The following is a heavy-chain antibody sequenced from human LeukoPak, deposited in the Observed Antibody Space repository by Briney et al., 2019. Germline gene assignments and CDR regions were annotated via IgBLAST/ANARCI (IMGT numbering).Heavy chain of an antibody. CDR1: GGTFSSYA. CDR2: IIPILGIA. CDR3: ASSAFGKRFTMIGGYFDY. V-gene: IGHV1-69*04. Sequence: ASVKVSCKASGGTFSSYAISWVRQAPGQGLEWMGRIIPILGIANYAQKFQGRVTITADKPTSTAYMELSSLRSEDTAVYYCASSAFGKRFTMIGGYFDYWGQGTLVTVSS. J-gene: IGHJ4*02. D-gene: IGHD3-22*01.